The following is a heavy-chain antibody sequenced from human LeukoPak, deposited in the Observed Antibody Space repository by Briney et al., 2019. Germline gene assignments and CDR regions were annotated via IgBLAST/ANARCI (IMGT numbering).Heavy chain of an antibody. D-gene: IGHD3-22*01. J-gene: IGHJ4*02. Sequence: ASVKVSCKASGYTFTSYYMHWVRQAPGQGLEWMGIINPSGGSTSYAQKFQGRVTMTRDTSTSTVYMELSSLRSEDTAVYYCARPKLPNYYDSSGYYPLFDYWGQGTLATVSS. V-gene: IGHV1-46*01. CDR3: ARPKLPNYYDSSGYYPLFDY. CDR2: INPSGGST. CDR1: GYTFTSYY.